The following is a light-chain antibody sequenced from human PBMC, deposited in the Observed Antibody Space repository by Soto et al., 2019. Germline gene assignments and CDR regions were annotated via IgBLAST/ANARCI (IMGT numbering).Light chain of an antibody. V-gene: IGKV1-5*03. CDR3: QQYNSYSPT. CDR2: KAS. CDR1: QSISIW. J-gene: IGKJ1*01. Sequence: DIQMTQSPSTLSASVGDRVTITCRASQSISIWLAWYQQKPGKAPKLLIYKASSLESGVPSRFNGSGSGTEFTRTISRLQPADFATYYCQQYNSYSPTCGQGTKVEIK.